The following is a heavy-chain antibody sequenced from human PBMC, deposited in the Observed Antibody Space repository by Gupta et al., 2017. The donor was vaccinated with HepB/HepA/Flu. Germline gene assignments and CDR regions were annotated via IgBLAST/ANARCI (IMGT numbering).Heavy chain of an antibody. D-gene: IGHD4-23*01. Sequence: SGSTNYNPSLKSRVTISVDKSKNQFSLKLSSVTAADTAVYYCARGPVVTPSFLYFDLWGRGTLVTVSS. J-gene: IGHJ2*01. CDR2: SGST. V-gene: IGHV4-4*02. CDR3: ARGPVVTPSFLYFDL.